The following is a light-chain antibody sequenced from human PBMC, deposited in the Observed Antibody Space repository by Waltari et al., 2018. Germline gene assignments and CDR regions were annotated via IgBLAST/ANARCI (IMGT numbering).Light chain of an antibody. V-gene: IGLV1-40*01. CDR3: QSYDSSLSAV. CDR2: AFG. Sequence: QSVLTQPPSVSGAPGHSVTISCTGSRSNIGAGYDVHWYQQLPGAAPKLLIYAFGNLPSGVPDRFYGSKSGTSASLAINGLQAEDEAVYYCQSYDSSLSAVFGGGTKVTVL. J-gene: IGLJ3*02. CDR1: RSNIGAGYD.